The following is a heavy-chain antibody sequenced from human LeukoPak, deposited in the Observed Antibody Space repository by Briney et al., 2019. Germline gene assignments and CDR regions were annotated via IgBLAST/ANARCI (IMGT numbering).Heavy chain of an antibody. CDR3: ARDRLRYCSSTSCIDAFDI. D-gene: IGHD2-2*01. Sequence: SETLSLTCTVSGGSISSYYWSWIRQPPGKGLGGIGYIYYSGSTNYNPSLKSRVTISVDTPKNQFSLKLSSVTAADTAVYYCARDRLRYCSSTSCIDAFDIWGQGTMVTVSS. CDR1: GGSISSYY. J-gene: IGHJ3*02. V-gene: IGHV4-59*01. CDR2: IYYSGST.